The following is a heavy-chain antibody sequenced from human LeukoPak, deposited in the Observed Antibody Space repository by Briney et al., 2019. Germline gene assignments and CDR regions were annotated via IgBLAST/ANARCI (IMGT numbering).Heavy chain of an antibody. Sequence: PGGSLRLSCAASGFTFSSYSMNWVRQAPGKGLEWVSSISSSSSYIYYADSVKGRFTISRDNAKNSLYLQMNSLRAEDTAVYYCARDRGGSYYDAFDIWGQGTTVTVSS. V-gene: IGHV3-21*01. CDR1: GFTFSSYS. J-gene: IGHJ3*02. CDR2: ISSSSSYI. CDR3: ARDRGGSYYDAFDI. D-gene: IGHD1-26*01.